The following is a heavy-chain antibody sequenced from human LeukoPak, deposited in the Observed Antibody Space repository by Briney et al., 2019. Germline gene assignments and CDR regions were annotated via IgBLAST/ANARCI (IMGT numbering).Heavy chain of an antibody. Sequence: PSETLSLTCTVYGGSISSYSWSWIRQPPGKGLEWIGYIYYSGSANQNPSLKSRVTISVDTSKNQFSLKVSSLTAADTAVYYCARTLPRGNPFDYCGQGTLVIVSS. CDR2: IYYSGSA. J-gene: IGHJ4*02. V-gene: IGHV4-59*01. D-gene: IGHD2-15*01. CDR1: GGSISSYS. CDR3: ARTLPRGNPFDY.